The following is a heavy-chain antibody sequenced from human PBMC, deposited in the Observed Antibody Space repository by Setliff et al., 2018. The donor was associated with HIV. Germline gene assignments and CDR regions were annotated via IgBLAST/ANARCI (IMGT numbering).Heavy chain of an antibody. CDR1: GVSITSADYY. CDR3: ARGYCSGGFCHPNYYHYMDV. CDR2: MYSSGNN. J-gene: IGHJ6*03. V-gene: IGHV4-31*11. Sequence: NPSETLSLTCAVSGVSITSADYYWSWIRQHPVKGLEWIGYMYSSGNNYYNPSLKSRLVVSVDESKNQFSLNLSSVTAADTAVYYCARGYCSGGFCHPNYYHYMDVWGKGTTVTVSS. D-gene: IGHD2-15*01.